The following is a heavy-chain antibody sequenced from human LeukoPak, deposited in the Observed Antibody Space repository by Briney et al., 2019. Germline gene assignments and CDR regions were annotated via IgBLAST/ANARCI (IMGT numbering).Heavy chain of an antibody. J-gene: IGHJ4*02. CDR3: ARSATRTGFFDY. CDR2: INSDESST. CDR1: GFTFSSYW. D-gene: IGHD3-3*01. Sequence: PGGSLRLSCAASGFTFSSYWMHWVRQAPGKGLVWVSRINSDESSTGYADSVKGRFTISRDNAKNTLYLQMNSLRAEDTAVYYCARSATRTGFFDYWGQGTLVTVSS. V-gene: IGHV3-74*01.